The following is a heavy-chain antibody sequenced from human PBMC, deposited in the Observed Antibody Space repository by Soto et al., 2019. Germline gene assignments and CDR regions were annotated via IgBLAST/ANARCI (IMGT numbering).Heavy chain of an antibody. CDR3: AIKGTYYYGMDV. D-gene: IGHD3-10*01. J-gene: IGHJ6*02. V-gene: IGHV3-30-3*01. CDR1: RFTFSSYA. CDR2: ISYDGSNR. Sequence: GGSLRLSCAASRFTFSSYAMHWVRQAPGKGLEWVAVISYDGSNRYYADSVKGRFTISRDNSKNTLYLQMNSLRAEDTAVYCCAIKGTYYYGMDVWGQGTTVTVSS.